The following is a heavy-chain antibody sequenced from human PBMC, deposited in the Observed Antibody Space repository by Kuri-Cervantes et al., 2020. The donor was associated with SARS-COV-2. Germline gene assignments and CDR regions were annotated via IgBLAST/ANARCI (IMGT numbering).Heavy chain of an antibody. Sequence: GGSLRLSCAASGFTFSSYAMHWVRQAPGKGLEWVAVISYDGSNKYYADSVKGRFTISRDNYKNTLYLQMNRLRAEDTAVYYCARAGLTAHQSRYFGLYYYMDVWGKGTTVTVSS. CDR3: ARAGLTAHQSRYFGLYYYMDV. J-gene: IGHJ6*03. CDR2: ISYDGSNK. CDR1: GFTFSSYA. D-gene: IGHD3/OR15-3a*01. V-gene: IGHV3-30-3*01.